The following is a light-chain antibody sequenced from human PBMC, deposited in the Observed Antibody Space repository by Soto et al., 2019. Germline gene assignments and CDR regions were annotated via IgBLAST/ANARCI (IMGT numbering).Light chain of an antibody. CDR1: RSNIGNNA. Sequence: QSVLTQPPSVSEAPRQRVTLSCSGSRSNIGNNAVNWYQQVPGTAPKLLIYGNNQRPSGVPDRFSGSKSGTSASLAISGLRSEDEADYYCAAWDARLSVVFGGGTKLTVL. J-gene: IGLJ2*01. CDR2: GNN. CDR3: AAWDARLSVV. V-gene: IGLV1-36*01.